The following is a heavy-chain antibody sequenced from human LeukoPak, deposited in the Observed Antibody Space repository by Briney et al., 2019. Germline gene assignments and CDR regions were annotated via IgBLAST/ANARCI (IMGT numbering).Heavy chain of an antibody. V-gene: IGHV3-7*03. CDR1: GFTFTTYW. J-gene: IGHJ3*02. Sequence: PGGSLRLSCAASGFTFTTYWMSWVRQAPGKGLEWMANIKQDGSEKYYVDSVKGRFTISRDNAKNSLYLQMNSLRAEDTALYYCAKDVEVRLGEAFDIWGQGTMVTVSS. CDR3: AKDVEVRLGEAFDI. D-gene: IGHD3-16*01. CDR2: IKQDGSEK.